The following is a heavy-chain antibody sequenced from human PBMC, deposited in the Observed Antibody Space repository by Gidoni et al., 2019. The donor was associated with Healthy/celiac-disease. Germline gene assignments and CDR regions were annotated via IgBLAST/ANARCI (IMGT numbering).Heavy chain of an antibody. D-gene: IGHD7-27*01. Sequence: QVQLVQSGAEVKKPGASVKVSCKASGYTFTSYDINWVRRATGQGLEWMGWMNPNGGNTVYAQKFQGRVTRTRNTSISTAYMELSSLRSEDTAVYYCARVPVPLTGDEYYYYYMDVWGKGTTVTVSS. CDR2: MNPNGGNT. CDR1: GYTFTSYD. CDR3: ARVPVPLTGDEYYYYYMDV. V-gene: IGHV1-8*01. J-gene: IGHJ6*03.